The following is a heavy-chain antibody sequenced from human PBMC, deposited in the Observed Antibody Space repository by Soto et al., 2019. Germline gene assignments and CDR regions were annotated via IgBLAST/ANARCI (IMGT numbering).Heavy chain of an antibody. D-gene: IGHD6-13*01. Sequence: EVQLLESGGGLVQAGGSLRVSCAASGFTFTSHVMSWVRQAPGKGLEWVSAITGSSGDTDHADSVKGRFTISRDNSKNTLQLQMNSLRTEDTAVYYCTRGSANSRPYYFAYSGRQTLVTVSS. V-gene: IGHV3-23*01. J-gene: IGHJ4*02. CDR3: TRGSANSRPYYFAY. CDR1: GFTFTSHV. CDR2: ITGSSGDT.